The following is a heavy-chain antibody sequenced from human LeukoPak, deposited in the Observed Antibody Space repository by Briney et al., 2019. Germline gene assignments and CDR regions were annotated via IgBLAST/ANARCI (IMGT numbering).Heavy chain of an antibody. J-gene: IGHJ4*02. Sequence: PGGSLRLSCAASGFTFSSYAMTWVRQAPGKGLEGVGFIRSKIYGGTPEYAASVKGRFTISRDDSKGIAYLQMYSLKTEDTGVYYCTRDQTPYYWGQGTLVTVSS. CDR1: GFTFSSYA. V-gene: IGHV3-49*04. CDR2: IRSKIYGGTP. CDR3: TRDQTPYY.